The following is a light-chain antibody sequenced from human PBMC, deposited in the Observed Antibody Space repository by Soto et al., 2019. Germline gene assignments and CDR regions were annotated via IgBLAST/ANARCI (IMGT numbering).Light chain of an antibody. J-gene: IGKJ4*01. V-gene: IGKV1-33*01. CDR1: QDIRNY. Sequence: DIQMTQSPSSLSASVGDRVTITCQASQDIRNYLNWYQQRPGKAPKLLIYDASSLERGVPSRFSGSGFGTDFTFTISSLQPEDIATYYCQEYDNFPTFGGGTKVEIK. CDR2: DAS. CDR3: QEYDNFPT.